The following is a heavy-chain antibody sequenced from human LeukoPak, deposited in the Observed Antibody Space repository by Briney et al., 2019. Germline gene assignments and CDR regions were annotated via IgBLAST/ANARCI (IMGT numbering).Heavy chain of an antibody. D-gene: IGHD3-9*01. V-gene: IGHV3-23*01. CDR2: ISGSGGST. CDR1: TFTFNIYA. CDR3: ARVGYFDWLLLGGPDAFDI. J-gene: IGHJ3*02. Sequence: GGSLRLSCAASTFTFNIYAMNWVRQAPGKGLEWVSGISGSGGSTYYADSVKGRFTISRDNSKNTLYLQMNSLRAEDTAVYYCARVGYFDWLLLGGPDAFDIWGQGTMVTVSS.